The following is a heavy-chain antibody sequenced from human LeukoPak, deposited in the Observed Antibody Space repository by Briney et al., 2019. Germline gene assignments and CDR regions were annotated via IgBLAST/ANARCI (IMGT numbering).Heavy chain of an antibody. CDR3: ARGLGYCSGGSCYRGFDY. CDR1: GYTFTGYY. CDR2: INPNSGGT. D-gene: IGHD2-15*01. V-gene: IGHV1-2*02. Sequence: GASVKVSCKASGYTFTGYYMHWVRQAPGQGLEWMGWINPNSGGTNYAQKFQGRVTMTRDTSISTAYMELSRLRSDDTAVYYCARGLGYCSGGSCYRGFDYWGQGTLVTVSS. J-gene: IGHJ4*02.